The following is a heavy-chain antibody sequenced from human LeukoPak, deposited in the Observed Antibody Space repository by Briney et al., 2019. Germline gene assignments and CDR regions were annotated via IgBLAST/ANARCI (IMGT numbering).Heavy chain of an antibody. Sequence: SVKVSCKASGGTFSSYAISWVRQAPGQGLEWMGGIIPIFGTANYAQKLQGRVTITADESTSTAYMELSSLRSEDTAVYYCARSGMTTVTLFDYWGQGTLVTVSS. CDR2: IIPIFGTA. D-gene: IGHD4-17*01. J-gene: IGHJ4*02. V-gene: IGHV1-69*13. CDR3: ARSGMTTVTLFDY. CDR1: GGTFSSYA.